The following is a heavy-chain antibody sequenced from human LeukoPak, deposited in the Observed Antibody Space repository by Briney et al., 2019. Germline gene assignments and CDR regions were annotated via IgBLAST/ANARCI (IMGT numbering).Heavy chain of an antibody. D-gene: IGHD6-19*01. J-gene: IGHJ4*02. V-gene: IGHV4-59*01. Sequence: KPSETLSLTCPVSGGSISSYYWSWIRQPPGKGLEWIGYIYYSGSTNYNPSLKSRVTISVDTSKNQFSLKLSSVTAADTAIYYCAGGRWSGWYFNYWGQGTLVTVSS. CDR2: IYYSGST. CDR1: GGSISSYY. CDR3: AGGRWSGWYFNY.